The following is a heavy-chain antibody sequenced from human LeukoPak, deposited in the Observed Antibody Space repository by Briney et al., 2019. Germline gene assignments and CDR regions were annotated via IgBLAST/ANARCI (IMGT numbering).Heavy chain of an antibody. D-gene: IGHD2-21*02. Sequence: PSETLSLTCAVYGGSFSEYYWNWIRQPPGKGLEWIGEINHSGSTNYNPSLKSRVTISVDTSKNQFSLKLSSVTAADTAVYYCAVLPRAYCGGDCYYDSDYWGQGTLVTVSS. V-gene: IGHV4-34*01. CDR2: INHSGST. CDR3: AVLPRAYCGGDCYYDSDY. CDR1: GGSFSEYY. J-gene: IGHJ4*02.